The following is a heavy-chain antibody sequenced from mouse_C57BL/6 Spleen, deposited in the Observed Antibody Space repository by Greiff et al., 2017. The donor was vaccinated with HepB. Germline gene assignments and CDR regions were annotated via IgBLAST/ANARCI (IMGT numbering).Heavy chain of an antibody. CDR3: IPRGSNSEPWFAC. CDR2: IDPETGGT. J-gene: IGHJ3*01. Sequence: QVQLQQSGAELVRPGASVTLSCKASGYTFTDYEMHWVKQTPVHGLEWIGAIDPETGGTAYNQKFKGKAILTADKSSSTAYMELRSLTSEDSAVYYSIPRGSNSEPWFACWGQGTLVTVSA. CDR1: GYTFTDYE. V-gene: IGHV1-15*01. D-gene: IGHD6-1*02.